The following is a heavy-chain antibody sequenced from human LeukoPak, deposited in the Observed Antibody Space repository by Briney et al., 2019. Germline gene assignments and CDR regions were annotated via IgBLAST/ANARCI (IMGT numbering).Heavy chain of an antibody. CDR3: VSSTRGVHEYSYGGYFDY. Sequence: ASVKVSCKVSGYTLTESSMHWVRQAPGQGLEWMGGIIPIFATANYAQKFQGRVTITTDESTSTAYMELSSLRSEDTAVYYCVSSTRGVHEYSYGGYFDYWGQGTLVTVSS. CDR2: IIPIFATA. D-gene: IGHD5-18*01. CDR1: GYTLTESS. V-gene: IGHV1-69*05. J-gene: IGHJ4*02.